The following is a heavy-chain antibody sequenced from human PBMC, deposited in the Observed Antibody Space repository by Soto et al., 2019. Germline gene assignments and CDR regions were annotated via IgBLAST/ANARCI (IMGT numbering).Heavy chain of an antibody. CDR2: IKSKTDGGTT. CDR1: GFTFSNAW. D-gene: IGHD2-21*02. J-gene: IGHJ6*02. Sequence: EVQLVESGGGLVKPGGSLRLSCAASGFTFSNAWMNWVRQAPGKGLEWVGRIKSKTDGGTTDYAAPVKGRFTISRDDSNNTLYLQMNSVETEDTAVYDCTTDVYCGGDCYVYGMDVWGQGTTVTVSS. V-gene: IGHV3-15*07. CDR3: TTDVYCGGDCYVYGMDV.